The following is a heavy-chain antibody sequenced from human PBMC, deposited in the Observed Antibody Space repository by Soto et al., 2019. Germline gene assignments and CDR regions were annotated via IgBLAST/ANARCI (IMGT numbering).Heavy chain of an antibody. Sequence: PSETLSLTCAVYGGSFSGYYWSWIRQPPGKGLEWIGEINHSGSTNYNPSLKSRVTISVDTSKNQFSLKLSSVTAADTAVYYCAREERLRTYYDFWSGYPDYWGQGTLVTVSS. CDR2: INHSGST. CDR1: GGSFSGYY. D-gene: IGHD3-3*01. J-gene: IGHJ4*02. V-gene: IGHV4-34*01. CDR3: AREERLRTYYDFWSGYPDY.